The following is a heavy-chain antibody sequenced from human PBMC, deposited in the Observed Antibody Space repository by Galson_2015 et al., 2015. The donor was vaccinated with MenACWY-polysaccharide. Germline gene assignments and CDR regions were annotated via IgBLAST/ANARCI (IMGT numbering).Heavy chain of an antibody. CDR3: ARDRLNRFLCFCELLM. CDR2: IKQDGSEK. D-gene: IGHD3-10*01. J-gene: IGHJ4*02. V-gene: IGHV3-7*01. Sequence: SLRLSCAASGFTFSSYWMSWVRQAPGKRLEWVANIKQDGSEKYYVDSVKGRFTISRDNAKNSLYLQMNSLRAEDTAVYYCARDRLNRFLCFCELLMWGQGTLVTVSS. CDR1: GFTFSSYW.